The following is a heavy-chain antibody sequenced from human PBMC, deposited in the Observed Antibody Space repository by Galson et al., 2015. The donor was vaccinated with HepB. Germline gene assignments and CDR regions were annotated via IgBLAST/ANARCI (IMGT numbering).Heavy chain of an antibody. CDR3: ARVGVLYTFDY. J-gene: IGHJ4*02. V-gene: IGHV3-30*04. Sequence: SLRLSCAASGFTFSSYAMHWVRQAPGKGLEWVAVISYDGSNEYYADSVKGRFTISRDNSKNTLYLQMNSLRAEDTAVYYCARVGVLYTFDYWGQGTLVTVSS. CDR2: ISYDGSNE. CDR1: GFTFSSYA. D-gene: IGHD2/OR15-2a*01.